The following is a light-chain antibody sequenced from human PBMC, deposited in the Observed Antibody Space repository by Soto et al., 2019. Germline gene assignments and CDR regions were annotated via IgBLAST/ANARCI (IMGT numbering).Light chain of an antibody. CDR2: GAS. Sequence: EIVLTQSPATLSLSAGERATLSCRASESVSSYVAWYQQKPGQAPRLLIYGASNRASGIPARFSGGGSGTDFTPSISSLETEDFAVYYCQHRGNRPSIFGPGTKVDIK. CDR3: QHRGNRPSI. CDR1: ESVSSY. J-gene: IGKJ3*01. V-gene: IGKV3-11*01.